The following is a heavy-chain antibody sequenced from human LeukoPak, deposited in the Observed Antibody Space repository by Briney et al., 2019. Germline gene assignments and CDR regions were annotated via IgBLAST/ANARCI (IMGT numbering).Heavy chain of an antibody. CDR2: ISSTSSTM. V-gene: IGHV3-48*01. Sequence: GGSLRLSCAASGFTFSSYSMNWVRQAPGKGLEWVSYISSTSSTMYYADSVKGRFTISRGNAKNSLYLQMNSLRAEDTAIYYCTRVGYIDEGIDYWGQGTLVTVSS. CDR1: GFTFSSYS. J-gene: IGHJ4*02. CDR3: TRVGYIDEGIDY. D-gene: IGHD5-24*01.